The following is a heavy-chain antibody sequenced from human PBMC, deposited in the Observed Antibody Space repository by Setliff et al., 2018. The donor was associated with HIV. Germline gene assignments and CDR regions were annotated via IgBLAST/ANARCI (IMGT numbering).Heavy chain of an antibody. CDR1: GFTVSSNY. V-gene: IGHV3-33*08. Sequence: GGSLRLSCAASGFTVSSNYMSWVRQAPGKGLEWVAVIWYDGLEKYYGDSVKGRFTVSRDNSKNTLTLQMKSLRAEDTAIYYCANRLRGYNKWYYFDYWGQGTLVTVSS. CDR3: ANRLRGYNKWYYFDY. D-gene: IGHD1-1*01. J-gene: IGHJ4*02. CDR2: IWYDGLEK.